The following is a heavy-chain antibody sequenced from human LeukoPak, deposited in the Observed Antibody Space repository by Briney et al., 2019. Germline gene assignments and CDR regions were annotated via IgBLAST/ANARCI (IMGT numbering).Heavy chain of an antibody. CDR1: GFTFSSYS. Sequence: GGSLRLSCAASGFTFSSYSMNWVRQAPGKGLEWVSVIYSGGSTYYADSVKGRFTISRDNSKNTLYLQMNSLRAEDTAVYYCAAFIVVPAAPFDPWGQGTLVTVSS. J-gene: IGHJ5*02. D-gene: IGHD2-2*01. V-gene: IGHV3-66*01. CDR3: AAFIVVPAAPFDP. CDR2: IYSGGST.